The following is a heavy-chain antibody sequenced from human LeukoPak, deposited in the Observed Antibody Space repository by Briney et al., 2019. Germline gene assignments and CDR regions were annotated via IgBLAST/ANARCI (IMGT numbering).Heavy chain of an antibody. J-gene: IGHJ4*02. CDR3: AKYCKLSGYFLGGYGY. Sequence: GGSLTLSCAASGFTFSRYAMGWARQATGKGLEWVSAITSDGKTFYADSVKGRFTISRDNSKNTLYLQMNSLRSDDTAVYYCAKYCKLSGYFLGGYGYWGQGTLVTVSS. CDR2: ITSDGKT. CDR1: GFTFSRYA. D-gene: IGHD3-22*01. V-gene: IGHV3-23*01.